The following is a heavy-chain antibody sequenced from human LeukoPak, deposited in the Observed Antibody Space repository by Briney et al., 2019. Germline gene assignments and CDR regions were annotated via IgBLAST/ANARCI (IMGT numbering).Heavy chain of an antibody. CDR1: GFTFSSYG. CDR2: ISGGGVST. D-gene: IGHD4-17*01. J-gene: IGHJ5*02. Sequence: GGSLRLSCAASGFTFSSYGMSWVRQAPGKGLEWVSGISGGGVSTYYADSVKGRFTLSRDNSRNMVYLQMNSLRDDDTAVYYCARDQTRPNYGDYSRWFDPWGQGTLVTVSS. CDR3: ARDQTRPNYGDYSRWFDP. V-gene: IGHV3-23*01.